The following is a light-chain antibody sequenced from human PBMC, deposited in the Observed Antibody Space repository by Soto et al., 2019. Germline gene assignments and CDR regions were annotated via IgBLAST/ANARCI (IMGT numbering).Light chain of an antibody. Sequence: QSVLTQPPSVSGAPGQRVTISCTGSSSNIGAGYDVHWYQQLPGTAPKLLIYGNSNRPSGVSDRFSGSKSGTSASLAITGLQAEDEADYYCQSYDSSLSAPYVFGTGTKVTVL. J-gene: IGLJ1*01. CDR1: SSNIGAGYD. CDR2: GNS. V-gene: IGLV1-40*01. CDR3: QSYDSSLSAPYV.